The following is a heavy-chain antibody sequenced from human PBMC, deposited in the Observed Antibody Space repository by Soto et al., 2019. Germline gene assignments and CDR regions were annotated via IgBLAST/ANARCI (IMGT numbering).Heavy chain of an antibody. CDR2: FDPEDGET. CDR3: LMLFGSPNWFDP. D-gene: IGHD1-26*01. V-gene: IGHV1-24*01. J-gene: IGHJ5*02. CDR1: GYTLTELS. Sequence: ASVKVSCKVSGYTLTELSMHWVRQAPGKGLEWMGGFDPEDGETIYAQKFQGRVTMTEDTSTDTAYMELSSPRSEDTAVYYCLMLFGSPNWFDPWGQGTLVTVSS.